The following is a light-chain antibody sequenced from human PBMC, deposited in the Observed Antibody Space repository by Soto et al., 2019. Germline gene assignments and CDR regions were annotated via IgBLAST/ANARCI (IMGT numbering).Light chain of an antibody. Sequence: QSALTQPASVSGSPGQSITISCTGTSSDVGAYNYVSWYQQHPGKAPKLLIFEVSSRPSGVSNRFSGSKSGSTASLTISGLQAEDEADYYCSSYADSDTLYVFXTGTKVTVL. CDR2: EVS. CDR1: SSDVGAYNY. J-gene: IGLJ1*01. V-gene: IGLV2-14*01. CDR3: SSYADSDTLYV.